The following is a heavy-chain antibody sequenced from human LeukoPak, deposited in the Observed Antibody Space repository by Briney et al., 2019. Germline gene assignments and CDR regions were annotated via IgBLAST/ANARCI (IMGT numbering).Heavy chain of an antibody. J-gene: IGHJ4*02. Sequence: PGGSLRLSCAASGFTFDDYAMHWVRQVPGKGLEWVSLISWDGDSTYYADSVKGRFTISRDNSKNTLYLQMNSLRAEDTAVYYCARDFDVDIVVVVAATAPDYWGQGTLVTVSS. CDR1: GFTFDDYA. CDR2: ISWDGDST. D-gene: IGHD2-15*01. V-gene: IGHV3-43D*03. CDR3: ARDFDVDIVVVVAATAPDY.